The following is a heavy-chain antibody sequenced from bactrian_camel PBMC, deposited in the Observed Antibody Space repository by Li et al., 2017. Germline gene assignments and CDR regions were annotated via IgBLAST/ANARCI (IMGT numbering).Heavy chain of an antibody. CDR3: AASTREAVWGLSSTAFDY. CDR2: IYTGSGNT. D-gene: IGHD4*01. V-gene: IGHV3S25*01. J-gene: IGHJ6*01. Sequence: QLVESGGGSVQAGGSLNLSCVGWPYTDNRYCTAWFRQAPGKEREGVARIYTGSGNTYYADSVKGRFTISQDNAKNTVYLQMNSLKPEDTAIYYCAASTREAVWGLSSTAFDYWGQGTQVTVS. CDR1: PYTDNRYC.